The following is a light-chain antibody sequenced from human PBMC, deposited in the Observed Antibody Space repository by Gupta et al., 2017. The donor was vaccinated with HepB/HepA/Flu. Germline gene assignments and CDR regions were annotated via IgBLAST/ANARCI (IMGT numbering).Light chain of an antibody. J-gene: IGKJ4*01. CDR3: LQHDSYPLT. CDR2: AAS. V-gene: IGKV1-17*01. Sequence: DIPMTHSPSSLSAYVGDRVTITCRASQGIRSDLGWYQQKPGKAPKRLIYAASSLQSGVPSRFSGSGSGTEFTLTISSLQPEDFATYYCLQHDSYPLTFGGGTKVEIQ. CDR1: QGIRSD.